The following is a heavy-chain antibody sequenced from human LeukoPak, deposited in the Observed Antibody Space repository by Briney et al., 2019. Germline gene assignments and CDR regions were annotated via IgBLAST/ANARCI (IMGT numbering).Heavy chain of an antibody. CDR3: AGSGYCSSTSCYTYGSFDY. Sequence: PGGSLRLSSAASGFTFSSYAMSWVRQAPGKGLEWVSVISGGGGSTYYADSVKGRFTISRDNSKNTLYLQMSSLRAEDTAVYYCAGSGYCSSTSCYTYGSFDYWGQGTLVTVSS. CDR2: ISGGGGST. D-gene: IGHD2-2*02. V-gene: IGHV3-23*01. J-gene: IGHJ4*02. CDR1: GFTFSSYA.